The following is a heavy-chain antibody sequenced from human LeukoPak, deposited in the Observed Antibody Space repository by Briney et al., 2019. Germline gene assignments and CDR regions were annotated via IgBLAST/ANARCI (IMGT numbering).Heavy chain of an antibody. CDR1: GGSISSSSYY. D-gene: IGHD1-1*01. CDR2: IYSGNHT. Sequence: PSETRSLTCTVSGGSISSSSYYWGWIRQPPGKGLEWISIIYSGNHTSYTDSVKGRFTISRDNAKNTLYLQMNTLRAEDTAVYFCARDPPTTTPPDIWGQGTMVTVSS. V-gene: IGHV3-53*01. CDR3: ARDPPTTTPPDI. J-gene: IGHJ3*02.